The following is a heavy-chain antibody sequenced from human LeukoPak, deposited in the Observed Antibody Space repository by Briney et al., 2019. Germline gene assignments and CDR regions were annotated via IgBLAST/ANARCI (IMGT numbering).Heavy chain of an antibody. V-gene: IGHV3-21*01. CDR1: GFTFSSYS. Sequence: PGGSLRLSCAASGFTFSSYSMNWVRQAPGKGLEWVSSISSSSSYIYYADSVKGRFTISRDNAKNSLYLQMNSLRAEDTAVYYCARAGWELRYFDYWGQGTLVTVSS. CDR2: ISSSSSYI. CDR3: ARAGWELRYFDY. D-gene: IGHD1-26*01. J-gene: IGHJ4*02.